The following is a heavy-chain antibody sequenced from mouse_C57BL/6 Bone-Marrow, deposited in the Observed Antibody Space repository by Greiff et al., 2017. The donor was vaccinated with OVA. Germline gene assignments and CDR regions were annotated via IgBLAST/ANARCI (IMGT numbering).Heavy chain of an antibody. V-gene: IGHV1-81*01. CDR1: GYTFTSYG. D-gene: IGHD1-1*01. CDR3: ANSCFSYYCRRSYFAF. CDR2: IHPRSGNT. J-gene: IGHJ1*01. Sequence: VQLQQSGAELARPGASVKLSCKASGYTFTSYGISWVKQRTGQGLEWIGEIHPRSGNTNYNEKFKGKATLTADKSSSTAYMELSSLTSEDSAVYFCANSCFSYYCRRSYFAFWGPGTPVTVSA.